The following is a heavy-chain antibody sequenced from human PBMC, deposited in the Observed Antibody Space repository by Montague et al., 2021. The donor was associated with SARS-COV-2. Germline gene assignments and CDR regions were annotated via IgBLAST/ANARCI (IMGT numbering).Heavy chain of an antibody. CDR1: AGSISSSNW. J-gene: IGHJ6*02. V-gene: IGHV4-4*02. D-gene: IGHD3-16*01. Sequence: SETLSLTCAVSAGSISSSNWWSRVRQPPGKGLEWIAEIYHSGGTNYNPPLKSRVTISVDKSKNQFSLRLSSVTAADTAVYYCARIPFGYYGMDVWGQGTTVTVSS. CDR2: IYHSGGT. CDR3: ARIPFGYYGMDV.